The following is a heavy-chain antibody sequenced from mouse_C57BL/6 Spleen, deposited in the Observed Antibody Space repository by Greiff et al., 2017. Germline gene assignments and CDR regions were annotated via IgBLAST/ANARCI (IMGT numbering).Heavy chain of an antibody. V-gene: IGHV1-15*01. J-gene: IGHJ2*01. Sequence: QVQLQQSGAELVRPGASVTLSCKASGYTFTDYEMHWVKQTPVHGLEWIGAIDPETGGTAYNQKFKGQAILTADKSSSTAYMELRSLTSEDSAVYYCTRAPRPFSYWGQGTTLTVAS. CDR3: TRAPRPFSY. CDR1: GYTFTDYE. CDR2: IDPETGGT.